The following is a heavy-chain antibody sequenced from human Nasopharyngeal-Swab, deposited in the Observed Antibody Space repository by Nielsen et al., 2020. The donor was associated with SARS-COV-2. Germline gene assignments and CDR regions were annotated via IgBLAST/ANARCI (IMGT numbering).Heavy chain of an antibody. CDR1: GYTFTSYG. CDR3: ARAGFGSGSYYRRMDGDFYYYYYGMDV. CDR2: IIPIFGTA. J-gene: IGHJ6*02. V-gene: IGHV1-69*13. D-gene: IGHD3-10*01. Sequence: SVKVSCKASGYTFTSYGISWVRQAPGQGLEWMGGIIPIFGTANYAQKFQGRVTITADESTSTAYMELSSLRSEDTAVYYCARAGFGSGSYYRRMDGDFYYYYYGMDVWGQGTTVTVSS.